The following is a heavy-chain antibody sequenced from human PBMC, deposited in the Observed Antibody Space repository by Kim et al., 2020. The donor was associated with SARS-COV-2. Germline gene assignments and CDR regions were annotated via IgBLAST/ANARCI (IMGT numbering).Heavy chain of an antibody. CDR1: GYTFTSYA. D-gene: IGHD6-13*01. CDR3: ARLGSSSWSKSPAGDY. Sequence: ASVKVSCKASGYTFTSYAMHWVRQAPGQRLEWMGWINAGNGNTKYSQKFQGRVTITRDTSASTAYMELSSLRSEDTAVYYCARLGSSSWSKSPAGDYWGQGTLVTVSS. V-gene: IGHV1-3*01. J-gene: IGHJ4*02. CDR2: INAGNGNT.